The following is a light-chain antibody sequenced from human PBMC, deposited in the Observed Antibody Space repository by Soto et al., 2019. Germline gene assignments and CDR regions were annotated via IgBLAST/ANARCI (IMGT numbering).Light chain of an antibody. Sequence: EIVLTQSPGTLSLSPGERATLSCRASQSVSSSHLAWYQQKPGQAPRLLIYGTSSRATAIPDRFSGSGSGTDFTLTISRLEPEDFAVYSCQQYGSSSWTFGQVTKV. V-gene: IGKV3-20*01. J-gene: IGKJ1*01. CDR2: GTS. CDR1: QSVSSSH. CDR3: QQYGSSSWT.